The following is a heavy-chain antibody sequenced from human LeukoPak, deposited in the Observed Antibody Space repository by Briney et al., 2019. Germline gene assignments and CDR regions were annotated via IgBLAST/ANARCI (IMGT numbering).Heavy chain of an antibody. V-gene: IGHV5-51*01. D-gene: IGHD6-19*01. CDR2: IYPGDSDT. CDR3: ARLLVAAVAGSPYFDY. Sequence: PGESLKISCKSSGYSFTNYWIDWVRQMPGKGLEWMGIIYPGDSDTKYSPSFQGQVTISADKSISTAYLQWSSLKASDTAMYYCARLLVAAVAGSPYFDYWGQGTLVTVSS. CDR1: GYSFTNYW. J-gene: IGHJ4*02.